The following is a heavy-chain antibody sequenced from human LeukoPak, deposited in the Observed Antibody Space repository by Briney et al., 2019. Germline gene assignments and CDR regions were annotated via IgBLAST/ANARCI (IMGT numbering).Heavy chain of an antibody. J-gene: IGHJ6*03. CDR2: INPNSGGT. Sequence: ASVKVSCKASGYTFTGYYMHWVRQAPGQGLEWMGWINPNSGGTKYAQKFQGRVTITRDTSASTAYMELSSLRSEDMAVYYCARARYESRIWPKSRYDYYHYMDVWGKGTTVTVSS. CDR1: GYTFTGYY. CDR3: ARARYESRIWPKSRYDYYHYMDV. V-gene: IGHV1-2*02. D-gene: IGHD3-3*01.